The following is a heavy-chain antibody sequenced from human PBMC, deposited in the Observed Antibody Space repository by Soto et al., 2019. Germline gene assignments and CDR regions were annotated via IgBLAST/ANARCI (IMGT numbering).Heavy chain of an antibody. J-gene: IGHJ4*02. Sequence: GGSLRLSCETSGLPFGIYTMNWVRQAPGKGLEWVSSISSSGTYIDYADSVEGRFAISRDDAKNSVFLEMTSLRVDDTAVYYCAREGTYHEFWGQGTLVTVSS. D-gene: IGHD2-2*01. CDR2: ISSSGTYI. V-gene: IGHV3-21*01. CDR3: AREGTYHEF. CDR1: GLPFGIYT.